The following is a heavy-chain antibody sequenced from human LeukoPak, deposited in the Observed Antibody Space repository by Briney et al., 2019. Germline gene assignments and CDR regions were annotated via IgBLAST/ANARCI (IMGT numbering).Heavy chain of an antibody. J-gene: IGHJ4*02. D-gene: IGHD4-23*01. CDR3: AKGGYGGNSVYFDY. V-gene: IGHV3-21*04. CDR2: ISSSSSYI. Sequence: GGSLRLSCAASGFTFSSYSMNWVRRAPGKGLEWVSSISSSSSYIYYADSVKGRFTISRDNAKNSLYLQMNSLRAEDTALYYCAKGGYGGNSVYFDYWGQGTLVTVSS. CDR1: GFTFSSYS.